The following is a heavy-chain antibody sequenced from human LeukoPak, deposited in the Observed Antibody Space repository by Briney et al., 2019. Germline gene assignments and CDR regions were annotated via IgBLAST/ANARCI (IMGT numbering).Heavy chain of an antibody. CDR3: AKGTYSSSPRDF. Sequence: GGSPRLSCAASGLTFSSCAMSWVRQAPGKGLGWVSAISSSGGSTYYAGSVKGRFTISRDNSKNTLFLQMNSLRAEDTAVYYCAKGTYSSSPRDFWGQGTLVTVSS. CDR2: ISSSGGST. D-gene: IGHD3-22*01. V-gene: IGHV3-23*01. J-gene: IGHJ4*02. CDR1: GLTFSSCA.